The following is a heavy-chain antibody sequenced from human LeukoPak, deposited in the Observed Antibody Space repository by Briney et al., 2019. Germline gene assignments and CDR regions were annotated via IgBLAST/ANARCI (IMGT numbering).Heavy chain of an antibody. CDR2: INSDGSSI. CDR1: GFTFSSHW. Sequence: GGSLRLSCAASGFTFSSHWMHWVRQAPGKGLVWVSRINSDGSSISYADSVKGRFTISRDNAKNTLYLQMNSLRAEDTAVYYCARDIVVDPGVGDYWGQGTLVTVSS. CDR3: ARDIVVDPGVGDY. J-gene: IGHJ4*02. D-gene: IGHD2-2*01. V-gene: IGHV3-74*01.